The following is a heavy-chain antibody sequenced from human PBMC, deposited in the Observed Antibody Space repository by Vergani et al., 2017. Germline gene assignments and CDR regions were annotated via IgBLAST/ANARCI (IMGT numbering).Heavy chain of an antibody. V-gene: IGHV3-13*01. CDR3: AKEFCGTGNCYGWNHLEV. Sequence: EVQLVESGGGVVQPGGSLRLSCTVSGFTFSSNDFHWVRQTAGKGLEWVSSIGVDGDRYYSDSVKGRFTISRDNGQSYLYLDMDNLRVEDTAVYFCAKEFCGTGNCYGWNHLEVWGEGP. D-gene: IGHD1-1*01. J-gene: IGHJ6*02. CDR2: IGVDGDR. CDR1: GFTFSSND.